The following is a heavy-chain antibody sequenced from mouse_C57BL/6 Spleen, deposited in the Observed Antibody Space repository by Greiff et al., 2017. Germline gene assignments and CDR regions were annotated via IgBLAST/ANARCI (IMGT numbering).Heavy chain of an antibody. D-gene: IGHD1-1*01. CDR3: ARDRDGSSPYYAMGY. CDR2: ISDGGSYT. Sequence: EVKLMESGGGLVKPGGSLKLSCAASGFTFSSYAMSWVRQTPEKRLEWVATISDGGSYTYYPDNVKGRFTISRDNAKNNLYLQMSHLKSEDTAMYYYARDRDGSSPYYAMGYWGQGTSVTVSS. J-gene: IGHJ4*01. CDR1: GFTFSSYA. V-gene: IGHV5-4*01.